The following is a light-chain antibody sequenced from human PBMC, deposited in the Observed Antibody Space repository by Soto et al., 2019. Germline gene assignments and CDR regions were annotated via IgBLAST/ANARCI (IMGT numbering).Light chain of an antibody. CDR1: SSNVGGYNY. J-gene: IGLJ2*01. Sequence: QSALTQPPSASGSPGQSVTISCTGTSSNVGGYNYVSWYRQHPGKAPQLIIYDVNKRPSGVPDRFSGSKSGNTASLTVSGRQAEDEADYFCNSYGGTINYVVFGGGPKLTVL. V-gene: IGLV2-8*01. CDR3: NSYGGTINYVV. CDR2: DVN.